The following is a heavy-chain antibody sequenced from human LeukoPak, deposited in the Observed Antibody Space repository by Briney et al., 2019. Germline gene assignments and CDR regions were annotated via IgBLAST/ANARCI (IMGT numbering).Heavy chain of an antibody. CDR3: ASADSSGYYPHGY. CDR1: GGTFSSYA. D-gene: IGHD3-22*01. J-gene: IGHJ4*02. CDR2: IIPIFGTA. V-gene: IGHV1-69*05. Sequence: SVKVSCKASGGTFSSYAISWVRQAPGQGLEWMGRIIPIFGTANYAQKFQGRVTITTDESTSTAYMELSSLRSEDTAVYYCASADSSGYYPHGYWGQGTLVTVSS.